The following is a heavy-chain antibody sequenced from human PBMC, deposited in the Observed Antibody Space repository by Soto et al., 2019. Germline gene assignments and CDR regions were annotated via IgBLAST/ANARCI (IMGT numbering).Heavy chain of an antibody. CDR1: GFSLSTYN. CDR2: IDASSTHI. J-gene: IGHJ5*02. V-gene: IGHV3-21*01. CDR3: VRQQYDFLVDP. Sequence: EVQLVESGGGLVKPGGSLRLSCAASGFSLSTYNMNWVRQAPGKGLEWVSSIDASSTHIYYADSVKGRFTISRDNGKSSLYLQMDSLRAEDTALYYCVRQQYDFLVDPWGQGTLVTVSS. D-gene: IGHD3-16*01.